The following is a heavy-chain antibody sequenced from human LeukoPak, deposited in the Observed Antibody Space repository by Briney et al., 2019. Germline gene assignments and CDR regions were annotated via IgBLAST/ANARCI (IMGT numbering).Heavy chain of an antibody. CDR2: IWYDGSNK. D-gene: IGHD4-23*01. Sequence: QPGGSLRLSCVASGLTFSSYAMSWVRQAPGKGLEWVAVIWYDGSNKYYADSVKGRFTISRDNSKNTLYLQMNSLRAEDTAVYYCAGDRTTVVTPAAFDIWGQGTMVTVSS. V-gene: IGHV3-33*08. J-gene: IGHJ3*02. CDR1: GLTFSSYA. CDR3: AGDRTTVVTPAAFDI.